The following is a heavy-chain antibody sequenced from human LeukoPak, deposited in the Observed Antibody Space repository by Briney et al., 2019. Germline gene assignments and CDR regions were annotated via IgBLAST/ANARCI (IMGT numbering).Heavy chain of an antibody. Sequence: GGSLRLSCAASGFTFSSYAMHWVRQAPGKGLEYVSAISSNGGSTYYANSVKGRFTISRDNSKNTLYLQMGSLRAEDMAVYYCARERRIAAAGDDAFDIWGQGTMVTVSS. CDR1: GFTFSSYA. V-gene: IGHV3-64*01. CDR2: ISSNGGST. D-gene: IGHD6-13*01. CDR3: ARERRIAAAGDDAFDI. J-gene: IGHJ3*02.